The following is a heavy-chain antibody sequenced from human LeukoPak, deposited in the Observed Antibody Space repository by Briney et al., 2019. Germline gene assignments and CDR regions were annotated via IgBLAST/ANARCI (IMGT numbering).Heavy chain of an antibody. CDR2: IYHSGST. J-gene: IGHJ4*02. Sequence: SETLSLTCTVSGYSISSCYFWGWIRQPPGKGLECIGTIYHSGSTYYNPSLKSRVTISVDTSKNQFSLKLSSVTAADTAVYYCARRRGSGSTQVFDYWGQGTLVTVSS. V-gene: IGHV4-38-2*02. D-gene: IGHD6-19*01. CDR3: ARRRGSGSTQVFDY. CDR1: GYSISSCYF.